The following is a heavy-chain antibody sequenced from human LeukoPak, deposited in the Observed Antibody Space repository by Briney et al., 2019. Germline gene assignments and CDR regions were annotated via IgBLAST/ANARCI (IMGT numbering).Heavy chain of an antibody. CDR1: GGSFSGYY. J-gene: IGHJ6*02. CDR3: ARGNVGTERRYNRNSRTYYYYGMDV. Sequence: SETLSLTCAVYGGSFSGYYWSWIRQPPGKGLEWIGEINHSGSTNYNPSLKSRVTISVDTSKNQFSLKLSSVTAADTAVYYCARGNVGTERRYNRNSRTYYYYGMDVWGQGTTVTVSS. CDR2: INHSGST. D-gene: IGHD1-14*01. V-gene: IGHV4-34*01.